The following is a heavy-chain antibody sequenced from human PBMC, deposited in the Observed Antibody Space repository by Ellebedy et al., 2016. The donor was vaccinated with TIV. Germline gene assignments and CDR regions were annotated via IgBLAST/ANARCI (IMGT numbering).Heavy chain of an antibody. CDR1: GGSFSGYY. V-gene: IGHV4-34*01. CDR2: INHSGST. J-gene: IGHJ4*02. Sequence: SETLSLXXAVYGGSFSGYYWSWIRQLPGKGLEWIGEINHSGSTNYNPSLKSRVTISVDTSKNQFSLKLSSVTAADTAVYYCARGRGAVAGRFDYWGQGTLVTVSS. CDR3: ARGRGAVAGRFDY. D-gene: IGHD6-19*01.